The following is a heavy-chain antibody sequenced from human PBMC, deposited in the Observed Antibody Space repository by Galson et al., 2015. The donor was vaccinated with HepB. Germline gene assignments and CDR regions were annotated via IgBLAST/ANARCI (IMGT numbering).Heavy chain of an antibody. J-gene: IGHJ5*02. CDR3: AADPYYDDKSGYSNLFDP. V-gene: IGHV1-58*01. CDR2: IVGGSGDT. D-gene: IGHD3-22*01. Sequence: SVKVSCKASGFTFSTSAVQWVCQARGQRLEWIGWIVGGSGDTNYAQKFQERVTITRDMSTSTAYMELSSLRSDDTALYYCAADPYYDDKSGYSNLFDPWGQGTLVTVSS. CDR1: GFTFSTSA.